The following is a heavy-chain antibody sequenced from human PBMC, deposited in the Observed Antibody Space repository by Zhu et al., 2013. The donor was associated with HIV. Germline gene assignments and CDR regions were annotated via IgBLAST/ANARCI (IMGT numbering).Heavy chain of an antibody. J-gene: IGHJ4*02. CDR1: GYTFTSYD. CDR2: MNPNSGNT. CDR3: ARGPYYSSSWHRGDYFDY. D-gene: IGHD6-13*01. Sequence: QVQLVQSGAEVKKPGASVKVSCKASGYTFTSYDINWVRQATGQGLEWMGWMNPNSGNTGYAQKFQGRVTMTRNTSISTAYMELSSLRSEDTAVYYCARGPYYSSSWHRGDYFDYWGRGNPGHRLL. V-gene: IGHV1-8*01.